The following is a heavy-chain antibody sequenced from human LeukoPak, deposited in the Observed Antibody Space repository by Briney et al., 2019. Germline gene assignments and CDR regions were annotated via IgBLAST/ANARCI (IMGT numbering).Heavy chain of an antibody. CDR3: ARDGGYSGYGGQYYYYMGV. CDR1: GASISSYY. Sequence: PSDTLSLTCTVSGASISSYYWSWFRRPPGKGLEWIAYIFPSGSINFNPSLKSRVTISVDTSKNQFSLKLSSVTAADTAVYYCARDGGYSGYGGQYYYYMGVWGKGTTVTVSS. CDR2: IFPSGSI. D-gene: IGHD5-12*01. J-gene: IGHJ6*03. V-gene: IGHV4-59*01.